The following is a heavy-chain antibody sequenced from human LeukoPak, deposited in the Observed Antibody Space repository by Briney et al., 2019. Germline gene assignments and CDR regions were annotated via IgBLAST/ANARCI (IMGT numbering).Heavy chain of an antibody. J-gene: IGHJ3*02. CDR1: GYTLTELS. V-gene: IGHV1-24*01. CDR2: FDPEDGET. CDR3: ATDGVAVIWSRREIVAYALDI. Sequence: GASVTVSCKVFGYTLTELSMHWVRQAPGKGLEWMGGFDPEDGETIYAQKFQGRVTMTEDTSTNTAYMELSSLRSEDTAVYYCATDGVAVIWSRREIVAYALDIWGQGTMVTVSS. D-gene: IGHD3-3*01.